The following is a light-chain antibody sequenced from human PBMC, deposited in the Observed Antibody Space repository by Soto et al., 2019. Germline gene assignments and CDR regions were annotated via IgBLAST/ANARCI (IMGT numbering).Light chain of an antibody. V-gene: IGLV6-57*04. CDR1: SGSIASNY. Sequence: NFKLTQPHSVSESPGKTVTISCTRSSGSIASNYVQWYQQRPGSAPTPVIYEDSQRPSGVPDRFSGSIDSSSNSASLTISRLKTEDEADYYCQSFDISNVVFGGGTKVTVL. CDR2: EDS. CDR3: QSFDISNVV. J-gene: IGLJ2*01.